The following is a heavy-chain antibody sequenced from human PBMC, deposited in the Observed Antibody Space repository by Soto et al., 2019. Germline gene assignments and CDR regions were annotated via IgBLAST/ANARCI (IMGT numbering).Heavy chain of an antibody. CDR3: ARAVADTHFDY. CDR2: INSDGSST. Sequence: PGGSLRLSCAASGFTFSSYWMHWVRQAPGKGLVWVSRINSDGSSTSYADSVKGRFTISRDNAKNTLYLQMNSLRAEDTAVYYCARAVADTHFDYWGQGTLVTVSS. CDR1: GFTFSSYW. D-gene: IGHD6-19*01. V-gene: IGHV3-74*01. J-gene: IGHJ4*02.